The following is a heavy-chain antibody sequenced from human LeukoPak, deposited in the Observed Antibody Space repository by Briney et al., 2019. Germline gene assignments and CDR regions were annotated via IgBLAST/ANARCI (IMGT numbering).Heavy chain of an antibody. CDR2: IYYSGST. V-gene: IGHV4-59*01. Sequence: SETLSLTCTVSGGSISSYYWSWIRQPPGKGLEWIGYIYYSGSTNYNPSLKSRVTISVDTSKNQFSLKLSSVTAADTAVYYCARGRKSLFDPWGQGTLVTVSS. CDR1: GGSISSYY. CDR3: ARGRKSLFDP. J-gene: IGHJ5*02.